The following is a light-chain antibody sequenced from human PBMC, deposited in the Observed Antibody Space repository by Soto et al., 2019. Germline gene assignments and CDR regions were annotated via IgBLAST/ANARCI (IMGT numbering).Light chain of an antibody. CDR3: QQYNSYSFT. J-gene: IGKJ4*01. CDR1: QSISSW. Sequence: DIQMTQSPSTLSASVGDRVTITCRASQSISSWLAWYQQKPGKAPKLLIYKASSLESGVPSRFSGSGSGTEFTLTISSLQPDDFATYYCQQYNSYSFTCGGGTKVEIK. CDR2: KAS. V-gene: IGKV1-5*03.